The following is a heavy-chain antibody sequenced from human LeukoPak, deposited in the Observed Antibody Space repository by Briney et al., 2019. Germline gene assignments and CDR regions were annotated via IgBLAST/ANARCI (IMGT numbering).Heavy chain of an antibody. V-gene: IGHV3-21*01. CDR2: ISSSSSYI. J-gene: IGHJ5*02. Sequence: GGSLRLSCAASGFTFSSYNMNWVRQAPGKGLEWVSSISSSSSYIYYAGSVKGRFTISRDNAENSLYLQMNSPRAEDTAVYYCARDLGTTVTSRGTFDPWGQGTLVIVSS. D-gene: IGHD4-17*01. CDR3: ARDLGTTVTSRGTFDP. CDR1: GFTFSSYN.